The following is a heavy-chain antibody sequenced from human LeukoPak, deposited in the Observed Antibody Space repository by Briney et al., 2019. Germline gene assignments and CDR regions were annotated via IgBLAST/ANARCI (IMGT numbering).Heavy chain of an antibody. Sequence: GGSLRLSCAASGFTFSSYAMSWVRRAPGKGLEWVSAISGSGGSTYYADSVKGRFTISRDNSKNTQYLQMNSLRAEDTAVYYCANFGSFSPTDYWGQGTLVTVSS. CDR1: GFTFSSYA. CDR2: ISGSGGST. CDR3: ANFGSFSPTDY. J-gene: IGHJ4*02. D-gene: IGHD3-10*01. V-gene: IGHV3-23*01.